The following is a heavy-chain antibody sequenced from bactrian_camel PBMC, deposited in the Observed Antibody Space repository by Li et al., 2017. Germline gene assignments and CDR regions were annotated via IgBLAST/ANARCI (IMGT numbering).Heavy chain of an antibody. Sequence: VQLVESGGGSVQAGGSLRLSCAHVGYIYSGGCMAWFRQAPGKEREGVAVIDSDGSTYYADSVKGRFAISKDNAKNTVYLQMNSLKPEDTAMYYCAANFGPYCSGPYLARRANFLGQGTQVTVS. CDR1: GYIYSGGC. D-gene: IGHD2*01. V-gene: IGHV3S53*01. CDR2: IDSDGST. J-gene: IGHJ4*01.